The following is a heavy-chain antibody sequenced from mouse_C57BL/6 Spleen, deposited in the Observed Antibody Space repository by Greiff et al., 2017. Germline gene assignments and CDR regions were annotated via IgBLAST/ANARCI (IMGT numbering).Heavy chain of an antibody. V-gene: IGHV1-64*01. CDR3: ARSHDYDDYFDY. CDR1: GYTFTSYW. CDR2: IHPNSGST. D-gene: IGHD2-4*01. J-gene: IGHJ2*01. Sequence: QVQLKQPGAELVKPGASVKLSCKASGYTFTSYWMHWVKQRPGQGLEWIGMIHPNSGSTNYNEKFKSKATLTVDKSSSTAYMQLSSLTSEDSAVYYCARSHDYDDYFDYWGQGTTLTVSS.